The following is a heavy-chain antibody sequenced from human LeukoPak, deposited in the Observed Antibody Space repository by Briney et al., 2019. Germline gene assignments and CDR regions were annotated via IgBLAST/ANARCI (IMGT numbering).Heavy chain of an antibody. J-gene: IGHJ3*02. CDR1: GGSISSYY. CDR2: IYYSGST. V-gene: IGHV4-59*08. Sequence: SETLSLTCTVSGGSISSYYWSWIRQPPGKGLEWIGYIYYSGSTNHNPSLRSRVTISVDTSKNQFSLKLSSVTAADTAVYYCARLPGDAFDIWGQGTMVTVSS. CDR3: ARLPGDAFDI.